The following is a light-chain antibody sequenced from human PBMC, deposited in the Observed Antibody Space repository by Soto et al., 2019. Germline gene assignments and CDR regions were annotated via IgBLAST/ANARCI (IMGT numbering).Light chain of an antibody. J-gene: IGKJ2*01. V-gene: IGKV3-11*01. CDR3: QKRSNSPYT. CDR2: DAA. CDR1: QSVSSY. Sequence: EIVLTQSPATLSLSPGERATLSCRASQSVSSYLAWYQQKPGQAPRLLIYDAANRATGIPARFSGSGSGTDFTLTISSPEPEDFAVYYCQKRSNSPYTFGQGTKLEIK.